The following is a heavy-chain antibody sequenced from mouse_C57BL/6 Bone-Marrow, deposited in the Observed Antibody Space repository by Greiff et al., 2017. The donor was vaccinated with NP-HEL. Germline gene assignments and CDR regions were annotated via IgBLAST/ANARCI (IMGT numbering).Heavy chain of an antibody. J-gene: IGHJ4*01. D-gene: IGHD2-12*01. CDR1: GYTFTSYW. V-gene: IGHV1-69*01. CDR2: IDPSDSYT. Sequence: VQLQQPGAELVMPGASVKLSCKASGYTFTSYWMHWVKQRPGPGLEWIGEIDPSDSYTNYNQKFKGKSTLTVDKSSSTAYMQLSSLTSEDSAVYYCARKRLDYRNFYYAMDYWGQGTSVTVSS. CDR3: ARKRLDYRNFYYAMDY.